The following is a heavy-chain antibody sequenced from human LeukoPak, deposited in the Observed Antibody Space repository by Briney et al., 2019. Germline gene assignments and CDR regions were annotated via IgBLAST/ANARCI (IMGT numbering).Heavy chain of an antibody. Sequence: GSLRLSCAASGFTFSSYWMHWVRQAPGKGLVWVSRINSDGSSTYYADSVKGRFTISRDNSKNTLYLQMNSLRAEDTAVYYCATPLSIAAAGRFSFDYWGQGTLVTVSS. CDR2: INSDGSST. CDR3: ATPLSIAAAGRFSFDY. D-gene: IGHD6-13*01. V-gene: IGHV3-74*01. CDR1: GFTFSSYW. J-gene: IGHJ4*02.